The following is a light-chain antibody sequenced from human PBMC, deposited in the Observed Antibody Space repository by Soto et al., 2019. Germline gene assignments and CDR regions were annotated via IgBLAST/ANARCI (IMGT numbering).Light chain of an antibody. Sequence: EILFTQSPGTLSLSPGERATLSCRASQTVSSSYLAWYQQKPGEAPGTLIFGASSRATGIPDRLSGSGSGTDFTLRIRRLEPEDFAVYYCQQYGSSITFGQGTRLEIK. CDR2: GAS. CDR3: QQYGSSIT. J-gene: IGKJ5*01. CDR1: QTVSSSY. V-gene: IGKV3-20*01.